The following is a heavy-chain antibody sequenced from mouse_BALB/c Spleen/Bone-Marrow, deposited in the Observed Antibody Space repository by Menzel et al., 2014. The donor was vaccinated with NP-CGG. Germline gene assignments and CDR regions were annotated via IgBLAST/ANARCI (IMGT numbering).Heavy chain of an antibody. Sequence: EESGPELVKPGASVKISCRASGYTFTDYNMHWVKQSHGESLEWIGYIYPYSGNTAYNQRFKNKATLTVDDSSSTAHMELRSLTSEDAAVYYCARFDDDYWGFAHWGQGTLVTVSA. D-gene: IGHD2-3*01. CDR3: ARFDDDYWGFAH. V-gene: IGHV1S29*02. CDR2: IYPYSGNT. J-gene: IGHJ3*01. CDR1: GYTFTDYN.